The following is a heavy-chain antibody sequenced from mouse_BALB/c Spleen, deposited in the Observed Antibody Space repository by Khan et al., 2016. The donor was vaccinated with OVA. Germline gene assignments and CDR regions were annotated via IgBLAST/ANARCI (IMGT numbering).Heavy chain of an antibody. CDR3: TRNYGYDYFDY. CDR2: INPGNGGT. CDR1: GYTLTRYY. J-gene: IGHJ2*01. D-gene: IGHD1-2*01. Sequence: QVQLQQSGAELVKPGASVKLSCKASGYTLTRYYMYWVKQRPGQGLEWIGGINPGNGGTNHAEKFKNKGTRTVDKSSTTVYMQLSSLTSKDSAVYYWTRNYGYDYFDYWGQGTTLTVSS. V-gene: IGHV1S81*02.